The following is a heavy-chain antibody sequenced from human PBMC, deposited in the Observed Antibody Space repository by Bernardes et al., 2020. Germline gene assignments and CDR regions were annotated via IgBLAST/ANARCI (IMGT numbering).Heavy chain of an antibody. CDR3: ARLAGGEGGSHDY. V-gene: IGHV4-59*01. CDR1: IGSIISNY. D-gene: IGHD1-26*01. Sequence: SETLSLTCSVSIGSIISNYWSWIRQPPGKGLEWLGYMYYTGNTNSKSSVKSRVTISVDASKNQVSLKLTSVTAADTAVYYCARLAGGEGGSHDYWGQGTLVTVSS. CDR2: MYYTGNT. J-gene: IGHJ4*02.